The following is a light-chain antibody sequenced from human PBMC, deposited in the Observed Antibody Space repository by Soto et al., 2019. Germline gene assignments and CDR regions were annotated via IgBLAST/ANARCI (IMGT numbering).Light chain of an antibody. V-gene: IGLV2-14*01. CDR1: SSVVGGYNY. CDR2: EVS. Sequence: QSALTQPASVSGSPGQSITISCTGTSSVVGGYNYVSWYQQHPGKAPKLMIYEVSNRPSGVSNRFSGSKSGNTASLTISGLQAEDEADYYCSSYTSSSTLEVFGGGTQLTVL. J-gene: IGLJ2*01. CDR3: SSYTSSSTLEV.